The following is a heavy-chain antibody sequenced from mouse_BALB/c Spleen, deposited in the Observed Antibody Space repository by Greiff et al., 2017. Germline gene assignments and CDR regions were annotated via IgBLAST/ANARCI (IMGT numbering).Heavy chain of an antibody. CDR3: ARYYYGNYESAY. J-gene: IGHJ3*01. V-gene: IGHV3-8*02. CDR2: ISYSGST. D-gene: IGHD2-1*01. Sequence: EVKLMESGPSLVKPSQTLSLTCSVTGDSITSGYWNWIRKFPGNKLEYMGYISYSGSTYYNPSLKSRISITRDTYKNQYYLQLNSVTTEDTATYYCARYYYGNYESAYWGQGTLVTVSA. CDR1: GDSITSGY.